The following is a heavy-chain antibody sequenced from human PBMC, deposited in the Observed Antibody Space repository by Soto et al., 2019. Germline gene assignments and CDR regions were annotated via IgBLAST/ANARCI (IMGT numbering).Heavy chain of an antibody. CDR3: ARGTQGSVLNRYYYYYYMDV. CDR1: GFTVSSNY. J-gene: IGHJ6*03. CDR2: IYSGGST. Sequence: GGSLRLSCAASGFTVSSNYMSWVRQAPGKGLEWVSVIYSGGSTYYADSVKGRFTISRHNSKNTLYLQMNSLRAEDTAVYYCARGTQGSVLNRYYYYYYMDVWGKGTTVTVSS. V-gene: IGHV3-53*04.